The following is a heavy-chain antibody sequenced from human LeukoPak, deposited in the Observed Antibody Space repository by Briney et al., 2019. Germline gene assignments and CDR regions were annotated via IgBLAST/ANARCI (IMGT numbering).Heavy chain of an antibody. CDR2: INQDESET. CDR3: ARGMTTES. J-gene: IGHJ4*02. Sequence: ARSLRLSCAGSGFTIGNHWMTWIRKAPGKGLEWVANINQDESETYSVDSVKGRFTISRDNANNLLYLQMNSLKVDDTAVYYCARGMTTESWGQGTLVTVSS. D-gene: IGHD4-17*01. V-gene: IGHV3-7*01. CDR1: GFTIGNHW.